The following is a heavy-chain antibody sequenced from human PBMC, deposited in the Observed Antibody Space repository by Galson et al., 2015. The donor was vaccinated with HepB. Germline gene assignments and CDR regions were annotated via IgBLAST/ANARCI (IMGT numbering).Heavy chain of an antibody. V-gene: IGHV3-30*18. Sequence: SLRLSCAGSRVTFCCYDMHWVRQAPGKGLEWVAVILVDGSNRYYVDSAKGRFTISRDNSKDTLYLQMISLRAEDTAVYHCAKNYVEYSRYYFDYWGQGTLVTVSS. CDR2: ILVDGSNR. CDR1: RVTFCCYD. CDR3: AKNYVEYSRYYFDY. D-gene: IGHD2/OR15-2a*01. J-gene: IGHJ4*02.